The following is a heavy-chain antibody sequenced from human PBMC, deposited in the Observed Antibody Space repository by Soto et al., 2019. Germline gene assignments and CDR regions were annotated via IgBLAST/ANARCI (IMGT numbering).Heavy chain of an antibody. CDR3: AREGALPTFAIDV. D-gene: IGHD1-26*01. CDR1: GFTFSSYS. CDR2: ISSSSSYI. Sequence: GGSLRLSCAASGFTFSSYSMNWVRQAPGKGLEWVSSISSSSSYIYYADSVKGRFTISRGNAKNSLYLQMNSLRAEDTAVYYCAREGALPTFAIDVWGQGTTVTVSS. V-gene: IGHV3-21*01. J-gene: IGHJ6*02.